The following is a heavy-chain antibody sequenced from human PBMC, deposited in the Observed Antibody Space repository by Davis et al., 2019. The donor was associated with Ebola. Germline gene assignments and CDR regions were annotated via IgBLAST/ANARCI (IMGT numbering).Heavy chain of an antibody. V-gene: IGHV3-9*02. CDR3: TKENGPREDSYGMDV. J-gene: IGHJ6*02. Sequence: PGGSLRLSCAASGFTSQDYVMHWVRQSPGRGLEWVASISWDSVDIAYADSVKGRFTISRDNAKKSLYLQMNSLRPEDMALYYCTKENGPREDSYGMDVWGQGTTVTVS. CDR1: GFTSQDYV. D-gene: IGHD1-26*01. CDR2: ISWDSVDI.